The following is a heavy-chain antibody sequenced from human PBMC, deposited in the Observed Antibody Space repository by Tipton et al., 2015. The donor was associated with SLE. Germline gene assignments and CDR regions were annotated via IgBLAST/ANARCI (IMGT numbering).Heavy chain of an antibody. CDR1: GGSISSSSYY. CDR3: ARDLVRGVSGGY. Sequence: TLSLTCTVSGGSISSSSYYWGWIRQPPGKGLEWIGSIYYSGSTNYNPSLKSRVTTSVDTSKNQFSLKLSAVTAADTAVYYCARDLVRGVSGGYWGQGTLVTVSS. CDR2: IYYSGST. D-gene: IGHD3-10*01. V-gene: IGHV4-39*07. J-gene: IGHJ4*02.